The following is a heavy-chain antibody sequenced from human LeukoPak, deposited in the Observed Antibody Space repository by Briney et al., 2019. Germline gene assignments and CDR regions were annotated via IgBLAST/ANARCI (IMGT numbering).Heavy chain of an antibody. CDR1: GFTFSSYG. J-gene: IGHJ6*03. CDR3: AREFAQGQIRFLEWLLYRNHYYYYYMDV. CDR2: IWYDGSNK. Sequence: GGSLRLSCAASGFTFSSYGMHWVRQAPGKGLEWVAVIWYDGSNKYYADSVKGRFTISRDNSKNTLYLQMNSLRAEDTAVYYCAREFAQGQIRFLEWLLYRNHYYYYYMDVWGKGTTVTVSS. D-gene: IGHD3-3*01. V-gene: IGHV3-33*01.